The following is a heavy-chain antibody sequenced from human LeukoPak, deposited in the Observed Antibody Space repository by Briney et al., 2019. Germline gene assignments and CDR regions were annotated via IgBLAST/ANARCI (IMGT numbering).Heavy chain of an antibody. CDR2: IYPGDSDT. D-gene: IGHD3-16*01. CDR3: ARTYRVWGTARPGNYYYYYMDV. Sequence: GESLKISCKGSGYSFTSYWIGWVGQMPGKGLEWMGIIYPGDSDTRYSPSFQGQVTISAEKSFSTAYLQWSSLRASDTAMYYCARTYRVWGTARPGNYYYYYMDVWGKGTTGNVSS. J-gene: IGHJ6*03. CDR1: GYSFTSYW. V-gene: IGHV5-51*01.